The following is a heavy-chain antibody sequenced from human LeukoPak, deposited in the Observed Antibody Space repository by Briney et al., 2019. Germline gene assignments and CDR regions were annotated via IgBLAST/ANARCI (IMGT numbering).Heavy chain of an antibody. CDR3: VYYDSSGYYYGRLRY. CDR2: ISAGSGSR. D-gene: IGHD3-22*01. CDR1: GFTFSSHA. J-gene: IGHJ4*02. Sequence: GGSPRLSCAASGFTFSSHAMSWVRQTPGKGPEWVSSISAGSGSRHYAESVKGRFTISRDNSKNTLYLQMNSLRAEDTAVYFCVYYDSSGYYYGRLRYWGQGTPVTVSS. V-gene: IGHV3-23*01.